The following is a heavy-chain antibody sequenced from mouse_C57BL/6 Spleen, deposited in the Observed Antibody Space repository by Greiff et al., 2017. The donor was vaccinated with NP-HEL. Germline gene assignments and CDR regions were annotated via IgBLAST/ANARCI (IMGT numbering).Heavy chain of an antibody. CDR1: GFTFSNYW. Sequence: EVKLEESGGGLVQPGGSMKLSCVASGFTFSNYWMNWVRQSPEKGLEWVAQIRLKSDNYATHYAESVKGRFTISRDDSKSSVYLQMNNLRAEDTGIYYCIRSYYGSSFDYWGQGTTLTVSS. CDR2: IRLKSDNYAT. D-gene: IGHD1-1*01. J-gene: IGHJ2*01. CDR3: IRSYYGSSFDY. V-gene: IGHV6-3*01.